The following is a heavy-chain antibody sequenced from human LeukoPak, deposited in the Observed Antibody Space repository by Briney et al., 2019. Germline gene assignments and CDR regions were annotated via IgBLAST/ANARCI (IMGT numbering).Heavy chain of an antibody. Sequence: GGSLRLSCAASGFIFSSYSMNWVRQAPGKGLEWVSYISGSSSTIYYADSVKGRFTISRDNAKNSLYLQMNSLRAEDTAVYYCATPFDYWGQGTLVTVSS. CDR1: GFIFSSYS. CDR3: ATPFDY. J-gene: IGHJ4*02. V-gene: IGHV3-48*01. CDR2: ISGSSSTI.